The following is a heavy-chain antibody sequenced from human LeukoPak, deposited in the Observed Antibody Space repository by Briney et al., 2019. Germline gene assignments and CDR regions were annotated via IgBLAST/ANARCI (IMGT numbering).Heavy chain of an antibody. CDR3: AKVRGYSYGSFDY. CDR1: GFTFRSYA. D-gene: IGHD5-18*01. J-gene: IGHJ4*02. V-gene: IGHV3-23*01. CDR2: MSASDAGT. Sequence: GGSLRLSCAAAGFTFRSYAMNWVRQGPGKGLEWVSTMSASDAGTYYADSVKGRFTISRDNAKNSLYLQMNSLRAEDTALYYCAKVRGYSYGSFDYWGQGTLVTVSS.